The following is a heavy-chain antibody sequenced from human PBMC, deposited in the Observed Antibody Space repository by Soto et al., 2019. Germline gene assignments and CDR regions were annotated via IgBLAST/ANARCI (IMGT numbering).Heavy chain of an antibody. CDR3: ARVSWREKYGMDV. J-gene: IGHJ6*04. Sequence: GGSLRLSCAASGFTFSDSYMSWTRQAPGKGLEWISYITFSGNTVYYADSLKGRFTISRDNAKNSLYLQMNRLRAEDTAVYYCARVSWREKYGMDVRGKGTTVTVSS. CDR2: ITFSGNTV. CDR1: GFTFSDSY. V-gene: IGHV3-11*01.